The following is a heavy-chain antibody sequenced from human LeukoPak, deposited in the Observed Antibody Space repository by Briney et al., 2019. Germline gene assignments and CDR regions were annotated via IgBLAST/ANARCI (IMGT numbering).Heavy chain of an antibody. CDR1: GGSISSSSYY. CDR2: IYYSGSA. J-gene: IGHJ4*02. CDR3: ARRGYSSGWYYFDY. Sequence: PSETLSLTCTVSGGSISSSSYYWGWIRQPPGKGLGWIGSIYYSGSAYYNPSLKSRVTISVDTSKNQFSLKLSSVTAADTAVYYCARRGYSSGWYYFDYWGQGTLVTVSS. D-gene: IGHD6-19*01. V-gene: IGHV4-39*01.